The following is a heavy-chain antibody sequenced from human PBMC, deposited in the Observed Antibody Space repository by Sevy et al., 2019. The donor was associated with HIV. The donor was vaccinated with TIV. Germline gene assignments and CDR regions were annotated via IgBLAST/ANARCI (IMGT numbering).Heavy chain of an antibody. Sequence: GGSLRLSCVVSGFSVRDNYVSWVRQVAGRGLEWVSIIYSAGATYYRDSVKGRFTISRHISENTVYLQMNSLRTEDTALNYCMGGNSYGDAFNIWGQGTKVTVSS. J-gene: IGHJ3*02. D-gene: IGHD5-18*01. V-gene: IGHV3-53*04. CDR1: GFSVRDNY. CDR3: MGGNSYGDAFNI. CDR2: IYSAGAT.